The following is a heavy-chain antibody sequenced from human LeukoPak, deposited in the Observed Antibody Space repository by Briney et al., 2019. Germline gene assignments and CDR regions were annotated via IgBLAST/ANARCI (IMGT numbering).Heavy chain of an antibody. CDR1: GFSFSTYW. V-gene: IGHV3-7*01. J-gene: IGHJ4*02. CDR3: ARDPESSSFDL. Sequence: GGSLRLSCAASGFSFSTYWMSWVRQTPEKGLEFVADIDQGGSVRNYMDSLKGRCTISRDNAKKSLYLEINSLRADVTAVYYCARDPESSSFDLWGRGALVTVSS. D-gene: IGHD6-13*01. CDR2: IDQGGSVR.